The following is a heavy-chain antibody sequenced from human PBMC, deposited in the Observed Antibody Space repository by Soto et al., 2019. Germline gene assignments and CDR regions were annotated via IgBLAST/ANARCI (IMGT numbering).Heavy chain of an antibody. Sequence: QVQLQESGPGLVKPSQTLSLTCTVSGGSISSGGYYWSWIRQHPGKGLEWIGYIYYSGSTYYNPSLKSRVTISVDTSKNQFSLKLSSVTAADTAVYYCARGYCSGGSCPSAFAIWGQGTMVTVSS. J-gene: IGHJ3*02. CDR1: GGSISSGGYY. CDR3: ARGYCSGGSCPSAFAI. D-gene: IGHD2-15*01. V-gene: IGHV4-31*03. CDR2: IYYSGST.